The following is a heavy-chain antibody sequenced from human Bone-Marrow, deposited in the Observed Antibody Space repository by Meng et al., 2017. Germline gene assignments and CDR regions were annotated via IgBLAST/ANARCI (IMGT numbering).Heavy chain of an antibody. CDR1: GGSFSDYN. D-gene: IGHD4-11*01. CDR3: ARGPTTMAHDFDY. V-gene: IGHV4-34*01. CDR2: INHSGST. J-gene: IGHJ4*02. Sequence: QVQLQEGGAGVLKSAEPLALPCVVSGGSFSDYNWSWIRRPPGKGLEWIGEINHSGSTNYNPSLESRATISVDTSQNNLSLKLSSVTAADSAVYYCARGPTTMAHDFDYWGQGTLVTVSS.